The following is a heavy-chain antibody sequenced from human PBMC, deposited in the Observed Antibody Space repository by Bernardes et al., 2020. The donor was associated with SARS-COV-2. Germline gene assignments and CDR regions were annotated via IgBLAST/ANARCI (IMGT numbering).Heavy chain of an antibody. V-gene: IGHV3-33*01. CDR3: ARDLPDDLYRGIYYGIDV. CDR2: IWYDGSNT. D-gene: IGHD2-21*01. CDR1: GFKFSNHG. Sequence: GGSLRLSCAASGFKFSNHGMHWVRQAPGKGLEWVAFIWYDGSNTYYGDSVKGRFTISRDNSRTTLYLQMNSLRDEDTAVYYCARDLPDDLYRGIYYGIDVWGQGTTVTVSS. J-gene: IGHJ6*02.